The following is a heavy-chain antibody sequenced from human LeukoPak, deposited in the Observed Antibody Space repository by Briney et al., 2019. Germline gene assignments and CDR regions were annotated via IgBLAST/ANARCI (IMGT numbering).Heavy chain of an antibody. J-gene: IGHJ4*02. Sequence: SETLSLTCTVSGGSISSHYWSWIRQPPGKGLEWIGYIYYSGSTNYNPSLKSRVTISVDTSKTQFSLKPSSVPAADTAVYYCARVNVDIVATTLGIFDYWGQGTLVTVSS. CDR2: IYYSGST. CDR1: GGSISSHY. D-gene: IGHD5-12*01. CDR3: ARVNVDIVATTLGIFDY. V-gene: IGHV4-59*11.